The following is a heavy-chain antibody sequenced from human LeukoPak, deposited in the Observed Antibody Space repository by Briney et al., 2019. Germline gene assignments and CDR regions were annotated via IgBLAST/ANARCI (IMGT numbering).Heavy chain of an antibody. CDR3: AKMGGRVWYKVPET. CDR1: GFTFSSYA. Sequence: GGSLRLSCAASGFTFSSYAMSWVRQAPGKGLECVSAISGSGGTPYYADFVRGRFTISRDSSKNTVYLQMSGLRVEDTALYYCAKMGGRVWYKVPETWGQGTLVTVSS. CDR2: ISGSGGTP. V-gene: IGHV3-23*01. J-gene: IGHJ5*02. D-gene: IGHD6-19*01.